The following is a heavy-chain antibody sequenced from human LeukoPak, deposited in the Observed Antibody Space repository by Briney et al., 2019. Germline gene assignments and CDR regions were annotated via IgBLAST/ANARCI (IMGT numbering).Heavy chain of an antibody. V-gene: IGHV4-59*01. J-gene: IGHJ4*02. CDR2: IYYSGST. CDR3: ARALRDDGSGWCRYFDY. Sequence: PSETLSLTCTVSGGSISSSYWSWIRQPPGKGLEWLGYIYYSGSTYYNPSLNSRVTISVDTSKNQFSLKLSSVTAADTAVYYCARALRDDGSGWCRYFDYWGQGTLVTVSS. CDR1: GGSISSSY. D-gene: IGHD6-19*01.